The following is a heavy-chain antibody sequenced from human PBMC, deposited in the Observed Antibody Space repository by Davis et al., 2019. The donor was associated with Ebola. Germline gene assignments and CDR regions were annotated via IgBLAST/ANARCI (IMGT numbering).Heavy chain of an antibody. Sequence: ASVKVSCKASGYTFTSYGISWVRQAPGQGLEWMGIINPSGGSTSYAQKFQGRVTMTRDTSTSTVYMELSSLRSEDTAVYYCARGYCSGGSCYSRWFDPWGQGTLVTVSS. CDR2: INPSGGST. D-gene: IGHD2-15*01. CDR3: ARGYCSGGSCYSRWFDP. CDR1: GYTFTSYG. J-gene: IGHJ5*02. V-gene: IGHV1-46*01.